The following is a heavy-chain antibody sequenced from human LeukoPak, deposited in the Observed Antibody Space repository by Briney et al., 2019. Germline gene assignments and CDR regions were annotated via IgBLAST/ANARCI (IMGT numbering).Heavy chain of an antibody. CDR2: ISTYNGNT. CDR1: GYTFSSYG. CDR3: ARDRPYYDVLTSYYNPFDY. Sequence: ASVKVSCKASGYTFSSYGISWVRQAPGQGPEWMGWISTYNGNTNYAQKLQGRVTMTTDTSTSTAYMELRSLRSDDTAVYYCARDRPYYDVLTSYYNPFDYWGQGTLVTVSS. D-gene: IGHD3-9*01. J-gene: IGHJ4*02. V-gene: IGHV1-18*01.